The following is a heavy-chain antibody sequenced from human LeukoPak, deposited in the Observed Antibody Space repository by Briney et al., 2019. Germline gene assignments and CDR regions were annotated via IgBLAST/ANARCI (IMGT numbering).Heavy chain of an antibody. V-gene: IGHV1-69*13. Sequence: KPGASVKVSCKASGYTFSSYGISWVRQAPGQGLEWMGGIIPIFGTANYAQKFQGRVTITADESTSTAYMELSSLRSEDTAVYYCARGSYSSGWWTYFDYWGQGTLVTVSS. D-gene: IGHD6-19*01. J-gene: IGHJ4*02. CDR3: ARGSYSSGWWTYFDY. CDR2: IIPIFGTA. CDR1: GYTFSSYG.